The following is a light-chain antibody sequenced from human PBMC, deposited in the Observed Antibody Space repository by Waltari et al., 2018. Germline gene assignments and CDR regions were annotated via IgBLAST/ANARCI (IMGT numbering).Light chain of an antibody. Sequence: DIKMTQSPSSLSASVGDRVTITCRPSQDINNYLSWYQQKPGKAPQPLIYSTSSLETGVPSRFSGSRSGTDYTLTISSLQPEDIATYYCQQYNDSPFTFGPGTKLDIK. CDR1: QDINNY. CDR2: STS. J-gene: IGKJ3*01. CDR3: QQYNDSPFT. V-gene: IGKV1-33*01.